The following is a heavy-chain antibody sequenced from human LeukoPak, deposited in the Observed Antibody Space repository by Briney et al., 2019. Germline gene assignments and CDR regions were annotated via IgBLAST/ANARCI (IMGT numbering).Heavy chain of an antibody. V-gene: IGHV1-69*01. D-gene: IGHD2-2*01. J-gene: IGHJ4*02. Sequence: GSSVKVSCKASGGTFSSYAISWVRQAPGQGLEWMGGIIPIFGTANYAQKFQGRVTITADESTSTAYMELRSLRSDDTAVYYCARDEVPAAIDYWGQGTLVTVSS. CDR3: ARDEVPAAIDY. CDR1: GGTFSSYA. CDR2: IIPIFGTA.